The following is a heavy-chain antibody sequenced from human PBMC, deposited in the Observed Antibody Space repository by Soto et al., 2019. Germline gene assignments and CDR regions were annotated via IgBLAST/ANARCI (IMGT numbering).Heavy chain of an antibody. D-gene: IGHD2-2*01. CDR3: ARDSDCHSTSCFFPPHV. J-gene: IGHJ6*02. CDR1: GFTFSDYY. V-gene: IGHV3-11*06. Sequence: GGSLRLSCAASGFTFSDYYMRWIRQVPGKGLEWVAYISGTSGYIPYADSVQGRFSISRDNAKNSLFLEMNSLRVEDTAVYYCARDSDCHSTSCFFPPHVWGQGTTVTVS. CDR2: ISGTSGYI.